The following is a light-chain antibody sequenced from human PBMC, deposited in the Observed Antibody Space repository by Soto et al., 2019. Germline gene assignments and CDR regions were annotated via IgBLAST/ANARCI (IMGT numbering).Light chain of an antibody. V-gene: IGKV3-15*01. J-gene: IGKJ3*01. CDR1: QSISSN. Sequence: EIVMTQSPATLSVSPGERATLSCRASQSISSNLAWYQQKPGQAPRLLIYGASTRATGIPARFSGSGSGSEFTLTIAGLLSEDFAVYYCQQYTDWPPGFTFGPGTKVDIK. CDR3: QQYTDWPPGFT. CDR2: GAS.